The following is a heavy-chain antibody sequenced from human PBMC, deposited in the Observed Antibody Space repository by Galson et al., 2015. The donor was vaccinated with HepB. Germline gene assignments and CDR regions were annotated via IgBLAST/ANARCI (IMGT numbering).Heavy chain of an antibody. Sequence: SLRLSCAASGFTFSNSGMHWVRQAPGKGLEWVAFIRHDGSNKYYADSVKGRFTISRDNSKNTLYLQMNSLRAEDTAVYYCAKDLYGDYVKVGMTWGQGALVTVSS. J-gene: IGHJ5*02. D-gene: IGHD4-17*01. V-gene: IGHV3-30*02. CDR3: AKDLYGDYVKVGMT. CDR2: IRHDGSNK. CDR1: GFTFSNSG.